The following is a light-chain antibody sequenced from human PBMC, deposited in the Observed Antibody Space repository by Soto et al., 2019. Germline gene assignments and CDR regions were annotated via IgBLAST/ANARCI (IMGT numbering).Light chain of an antibody. CDR3: QHYYTVPVT. Sequence: DIVMTQSPDSLAVSLGERATINCKSSQTVLRSSNNKNHLAWYQQKPEQPPKMLISWASTRESGVPYRFSGSGSGTDFTLTISSLQAEDVAVYYCQHYYTVPVTFGQGTRLEIK. V-gene: IGKV4-1*01. CDR2: WAS. J-gene: IGKJ5*01. CDR1: QTVLRSSNNKNH.